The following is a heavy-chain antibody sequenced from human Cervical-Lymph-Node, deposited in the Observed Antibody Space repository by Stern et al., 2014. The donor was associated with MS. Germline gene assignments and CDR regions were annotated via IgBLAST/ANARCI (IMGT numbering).Heavy chain of an antibody. CDR1: GFPFAGYA. D-gene: IGHD3-16*02. CDR3: AKTLGRSYHDPFDM. Sequence: VQLVESGGDLVQPGRSLRLSCVASGFPFAGYAMHWVRQAPGQGLEWVSGIRWNGGSRNSADCVKDRVTISRDNAKNSLYLQMSSLRPEDTAFYYCAKTLGRSYHDPFDMWGQGTMVIVSS. J-gene: IGHJ3*02. V-gene: IGHV3-9*01. CDR2: IRWNGGSR.